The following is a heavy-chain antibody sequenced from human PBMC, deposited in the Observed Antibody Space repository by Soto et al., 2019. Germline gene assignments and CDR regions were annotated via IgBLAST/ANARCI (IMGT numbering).Heavy chain of an antibody. V-gene: IGHV3-21*01. D-gene: IGHD3-16*01. Sequence: GGSLRLSCAASGFTFSSYSMNWVRQAPGKGLEWVSSISSSSSYIYYADSVKGRFTISRDNAKNSLYLQMNSLRAEDTAVYYCASWADYVWGTIGPRSPQGRDDWGQGTLVTVSS. CDR1: GFTFSSYS. CDR2: ISSSSSYI. J-gene: IGHJ4*02. CDR3: ASWADYVWGTIGPRSPQGRDD.